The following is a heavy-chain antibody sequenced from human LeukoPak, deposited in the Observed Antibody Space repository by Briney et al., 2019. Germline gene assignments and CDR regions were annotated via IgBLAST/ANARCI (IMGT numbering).Heavy chain of an antibody. CDR1: GYTFTSYG. V-gene: IGHV1-18*01. J-gene: IGHJ5*02. CDR2: ISAYNGNT. Sequence: ASVKVSCKASGYTFTSYGISWVRQAPGQGLEWMGWISAYNGNTNYAQKLQGRVTMTTDTSTSTAYMELRSLRSDDTAVYYCARDLVVVIMSPGLDPWGQGTLVTVSS. D-gene: IGHD3-22*01. CDR3: ARDLVVVIMSPGLDP.